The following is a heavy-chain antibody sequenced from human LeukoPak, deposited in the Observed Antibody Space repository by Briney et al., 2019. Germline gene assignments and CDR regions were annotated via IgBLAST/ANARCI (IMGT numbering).Heavy chain of an antibody. Sequence: GGSLRLSCAASGFTSSSYAMSWVRQAPGKGLEWVSAISGSGGSTYYADSVKGRFTISRDNSKNTLYLQMNSLRAEDTAVYYCAKQPTWIQLWNFDYWGQGTLVTVSS. D-gene: IGHD5-18*01. CDR3: AKQPTWIQLWNFDY. V-gene: IGHV3-23*01. J-gene: IGHJ4*02. CDR1: GFTSSSYA. CDR2: ISGSGGST.